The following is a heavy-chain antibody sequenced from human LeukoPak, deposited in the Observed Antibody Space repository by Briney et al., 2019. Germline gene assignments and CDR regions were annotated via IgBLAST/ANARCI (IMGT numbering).Heavy chain of an antibody. V-gene: IGHV1-18*01. D-gene: IGHD3-3*01. J-gene: IGHJ4*02. Sequence: ASVKVSCKASGYTFSIYGFSWVRQAPGQGLEWMGWISAYNGNTNYAQKLQGRVNMTTDTATSTAYMELRSLRSDATAVYYYARDHRASYDFWSGYLDFDYWGQGTLVTVSS. CDR1: GYTFSIYG. CDR3: ARDHRASYDFWSGYLDFDY. CDR2: ISAYNGNT.